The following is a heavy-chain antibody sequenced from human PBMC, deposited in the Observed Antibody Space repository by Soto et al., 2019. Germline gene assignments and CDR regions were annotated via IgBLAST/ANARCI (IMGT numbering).Heavy chain of an antibody. D-gene: IGHD3-9*01. CDR1: GGTFSSYA. Sequence: VSCKASGGTFSSYAISWVRQAPGQGLEWMGGIIPIFGTANYAQKFQGRVTITADESTSTAYMELSSLRSEDTAVYYCASSNYDILTGYYIGWFDPWGQGTLVTVSS. CDR2: IIPIFGTA. V-gene: IGHV1-69*01. CDR3: ASSNYDILTGYYIGWFDP. J-gene: IGHJ5*02.